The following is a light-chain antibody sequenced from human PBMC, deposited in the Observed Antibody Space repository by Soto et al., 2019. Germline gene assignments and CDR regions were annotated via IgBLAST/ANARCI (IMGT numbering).Light chain of an antibody. CDR2: EGS. V-gene: IGLV2-23*01. J-gene: IGLJ2*01. CDR3: CSYAGSSTEEV. CDR1: SSDVGSYNL. Sequence: QSVLTQPASVSGSPGQSITISCTGTSSDVGSYNLVSWYQQHPGKAPKLMIYEGSKRPSGVSNRFSGSKSGNTASLTISGLQAEDEADYYCCSYAGSSTEEVFGGGTKVTVL.